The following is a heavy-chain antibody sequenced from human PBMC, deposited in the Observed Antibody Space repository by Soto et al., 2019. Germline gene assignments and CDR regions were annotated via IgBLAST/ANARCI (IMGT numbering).Heavy chain of an antibody. CDR1: GFTFSSYG. CDR2: LWYDGSNK. V-gene: IGHV3-33*01. J-gene: IGHJ4*02. D-gene: IGHD3-9*01. CDR3: AAGRYFDWLPLDY. Sequence: QVQLVESGGGVVQPGRSLRLSCAASGFTFSSYGMHWVRQAPGKGLEWVAVLWYDGSNKYYADSVKGRFTISRDNSKNTLYLQMNRLRAADTAVYYCAAGRYFDWLPLDYWGQGTLVTVSS.